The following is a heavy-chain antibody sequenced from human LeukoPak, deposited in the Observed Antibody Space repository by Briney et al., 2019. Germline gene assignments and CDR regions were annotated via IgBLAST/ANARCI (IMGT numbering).Heavy chain of an antibody. V-gene: IGHV3-23*01. J-gene: IGHJ4*02. Sequence: GGSLRLSCAASGFTFTRHAMSWVRQAPGKGLEWVSAVSSGGDSTHYADSVKGRFTISRDNSKNTLYLQMNSLRAEDTAVYYCVGGRRGLWVFDYWGQGTLVTVSS. CDR1: GFTFTRHA. D-gene: IGHD3-16*01. CDR3: VGGRRGLWVFDY. CDR2: VSSGGDST.